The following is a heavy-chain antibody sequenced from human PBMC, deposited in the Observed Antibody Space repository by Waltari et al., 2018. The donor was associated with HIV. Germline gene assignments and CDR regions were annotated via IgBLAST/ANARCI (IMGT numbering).Heavy chain of an antibody. CDR2: INPNSGAT. CDR1: GYTFTVYY. CDR3: ARPRPYCSTSSCPYFDP. V-gene: IGHV1-2*02. J-gene: IGHJ5*02. Sequence: QVQLVQSGAEVKKPGASVKVSCKASGYTFTVYYIHGVRQAPGQGLEWIGWINPNSGATNYAKKFQSRVTMTRDTSISTAYMELNSLRSHDTAVYYCARPRPYCSTSSCPYFDPWGQGTLVTVSS. D-gene: IGHD2-2*01.